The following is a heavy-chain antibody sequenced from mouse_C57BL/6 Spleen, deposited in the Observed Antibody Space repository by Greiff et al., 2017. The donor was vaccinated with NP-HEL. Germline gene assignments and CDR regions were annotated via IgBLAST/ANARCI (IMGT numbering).Heavy chain of an antibody. Sequence: QVQLKQPGAELVKPGASVKLSCKASGYTFTSYWMQWVKQRPGQGLEWIGEIDPSDSYTNYNQKFKGKATLTVDTSSSTAYMQLSSLTSEDSAVYYCARSLHYYGSRDAMDYWGQGTSVTVSS. CDR2: IDPSDSYT. CDR1: GYTFTSYW. D-gene: IGHD1-1*01. CDR3: ARSLHYYGSRDAMDY. V-gene: IGHV1-50*01. J-gene: IGHJ4*01.